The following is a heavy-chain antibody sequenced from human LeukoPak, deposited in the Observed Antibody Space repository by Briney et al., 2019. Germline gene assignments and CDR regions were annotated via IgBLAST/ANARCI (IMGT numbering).Heavy chain of an antibody. V-gene: IGHV1-2*02. Sequence: ASVKVSCKASGYTFTGYYMHWVRQAPGQGLEWMGWINPNSGGTNYAQKLQGRVTMTRDTSISTAYMELSRLRSEDTAVYYCARVRIQLWLLQYDYYYYMDVWGKGTTVTISS. CDR2: INPNSGGT. J-gene: IGHJ6*03. D-gene: IGHD5-18*01. CDR3: ARVRIQLWLLQYDYYYYMDV. CDR1: GYTFTGYY.